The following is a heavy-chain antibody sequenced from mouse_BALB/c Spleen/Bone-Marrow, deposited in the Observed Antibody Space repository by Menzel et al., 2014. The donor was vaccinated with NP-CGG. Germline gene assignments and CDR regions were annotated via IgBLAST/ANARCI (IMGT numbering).Heavy chain of an antibody. CDR2: ISTYSGNT. CDR1: GYKFTDYA. J-gene: IGHJ2*01. D-gene: IGHD1-1*01. Sequence: VQLQQSGPELVRPGVTVKISCKGSGYKFTDYAMHWVKQSHAKSLEGIGLISTYSGNTHYNQKFKGKATMTVDKSSSTAYMELARLTSEDSAIYYCARNFYGSACFDFWGQGSTLTVSS. V-gene: IGHV1-67*01. CDR3: ARNFYGSACFDF.